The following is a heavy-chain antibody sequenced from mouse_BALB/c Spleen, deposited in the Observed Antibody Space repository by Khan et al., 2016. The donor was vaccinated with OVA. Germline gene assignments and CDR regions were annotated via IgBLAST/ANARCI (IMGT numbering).Heavy chain of an antibody. D-gene: IGHD2-3*01. CDR1: GYTFSSYY. CDR2: INPNNGGT. CDR3: TRSGDGSFAY. Sequence: VQLQESGAELVQPGASVKLSCKASGYTFSSYYMYWVKQRPGPGLEWIGEINPNNGGTNFNEKFKSKAALTVDKSSTTAYMQLSSLTSEDSAVYYCTRSGDGSFAYWGQGTLVTVST. V-gene: IGHV1S81*02. J-gene: IGHJ3*01.